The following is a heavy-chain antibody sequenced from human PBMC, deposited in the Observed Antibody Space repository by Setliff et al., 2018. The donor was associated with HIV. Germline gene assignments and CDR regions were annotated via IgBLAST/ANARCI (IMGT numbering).Heavy chain of an antibody. CDR3: AKTLPTLYPPHDYYFAMDV. V-gene: IGHV3-7*05. CDR1: GFTFSTYW. J-gene: IGHJ6*02. CDR2: IKQDGSEK. D-gene: IGHD2-15*01. Sequence: GGSLRLSCAASGFTFSTYWMSWVRQAPGKGLEWVANIKQDGSEKNYMDSVKGRFTISRDNAKNSLYLQMNSLRVEDTAVYYCAKTLPTLYPPHDYYFAMDVWGQGTTVTVSS.